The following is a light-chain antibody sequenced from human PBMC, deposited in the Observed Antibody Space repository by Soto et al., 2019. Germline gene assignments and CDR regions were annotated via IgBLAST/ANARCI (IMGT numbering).Light chain of an antibody. Sequence: DIQMTQSPSTLSAFVGDRVTITCRASQSISSWLAWYQQKPGKAPNLLIYKASSLESGVPSRFSGSGSGTEFTLTISSLQPDDFATYYCQQYNSDPWTFGQGTKVEIK. CDR3: QQYNSDPWT. CDR2: KAS. J-gene: IGKJ1*01. CDR1: QSISSW. V-gene: IGKV1-5*03.